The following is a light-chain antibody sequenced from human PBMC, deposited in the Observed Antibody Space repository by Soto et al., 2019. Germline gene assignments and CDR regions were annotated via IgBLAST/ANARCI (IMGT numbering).Light chain of an antibody. J-gene: IGKJ4*01. Sequence: ERVMTQTPATLSVSPGERATLSCRASQSVSSDLAWYQQKPGQVPRLLIYGAFNRATGVPARFSGSGSGTEFTLTISSLQSEDFAVYYCQQYNNWPLTFGGGIKVEI. CDR1: QSVSSD. CDR3: QQYNNWPLT. CDR2: GAF. V-gene: IGKV3-15*01.